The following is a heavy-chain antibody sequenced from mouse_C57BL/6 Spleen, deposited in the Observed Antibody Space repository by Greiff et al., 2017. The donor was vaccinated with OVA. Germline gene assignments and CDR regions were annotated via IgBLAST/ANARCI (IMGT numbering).Heavy chain of an antibody. V-gene: IGHV1-82*01. D-gene: IGHD2-4*01. Sequence: QVQLQQSGPELVKPGASVKLSCKASGYAFSSSWMNWVKQRPGKGLEWIGRIYPGDGDTNYNGKFKGKATLTADKSSSTAYMQLSSLTSEDSAVYFCARGGPIYYDYDGGFAYWGQGTLVTVSA. CDR3: ARGGPIYYDYDGGFAY. J-gene: IGHJ3*01. CDR2: IYPGDGDT. CDR1: GYAFSSSW.